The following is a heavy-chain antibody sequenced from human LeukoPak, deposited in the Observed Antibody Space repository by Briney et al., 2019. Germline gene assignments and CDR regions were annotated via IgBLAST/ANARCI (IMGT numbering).Heavy chain of an antibody. J-gene: IGHJ6*02. Sequence: ASVKVSCKASGYTFTSYGISWVRQAPGQGLEWMGWISGYNGNTNYAQKLQGRVTMTTDTSTSRAYMELRSLRSDDTAVYYCARDPEQWLAIAVVYGMDVWGQGTTVTVSS. CDR1: GYTFTSYG. CDR2: ISGYNGNT. D-gene: IGHD6-19*01. V-gene: IGHV1-18*01. CDR3: ARDPEQWLAIAVVYGMDV.